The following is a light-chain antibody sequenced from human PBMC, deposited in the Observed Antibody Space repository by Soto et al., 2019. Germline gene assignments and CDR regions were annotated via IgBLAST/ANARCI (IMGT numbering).Light chain of an antibody. CDR3: SSYTSSSLYV. CDR1: SSDVGYSNY. V-gene: IGLV2-14*01. Sequence: QSVLTQPASVSGSPGQSIAISCTGTSSDVGYSNYVSWYQQLPDKAPKLMIYDVSDRPSGVSNRFSGSKSGSTASLTISGLQAEDEADYYCSSYTSSSLYVFGSGTKSPS. J-gene: IGLJ1*01. CDR2: DVS.